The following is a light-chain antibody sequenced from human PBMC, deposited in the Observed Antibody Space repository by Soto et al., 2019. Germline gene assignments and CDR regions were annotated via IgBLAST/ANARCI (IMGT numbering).Light chain of an antibody. J-gene: IGLJ1*01. CDR3: NSYAGSNTLYV. CDR2: EVS. V-gene: IGLV2-8*01. Sequence: QSSLTQPPPPSGAPWQSVTISCPGTSTEFGGYNYVSWYQQHPGKAPKLMIYEVSKRPSGVPDRFSGSKSGNTASLTVSGLQAEDEADYYCNSYAGSNTLYVFGTGTKVTVL. CDR1: STEFGGYNY.